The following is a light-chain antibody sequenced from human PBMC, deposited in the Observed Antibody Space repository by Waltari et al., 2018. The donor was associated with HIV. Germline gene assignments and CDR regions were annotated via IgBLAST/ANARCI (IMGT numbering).Light chain of an antibody. Sequence: QSALTQPASVSGSPGQSITISCTGTNSNVGSFNFVSWYQQNPGKAPRLMIYEVTKRPSGISNRFSGSKSGNTASLTISGLQAEDEAYYYCSSYAGSNIWVFGGGTKLTVL. J-gene: IGLJ3*02. V-gene: IGLV2-23*02. CDR2: EVT. CDR1: NSNVGSFNF. CDR3: SSYAGSNIWV.